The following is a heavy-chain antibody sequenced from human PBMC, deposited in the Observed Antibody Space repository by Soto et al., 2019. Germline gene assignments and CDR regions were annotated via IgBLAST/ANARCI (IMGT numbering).Heavy chain of an antibody. CDR3: AKLSCTSSTCYLTGWFVN. J-gene: IGHJ4*02. CDR1: GDSISGGASF. Sequence: SETLSLTCTVSGDSISGGASFWSWIRQPPGKGLEWIANVYYSGSSYYNPSLKSRLTISVDTTKNQFSLQLKSMSAADTAVFSCAKLSCTSSTCYLTGWFVNWEPGTLLAVSS. CDR2: VYYSGSS. V-gene: IGHV4-31*03. D-gene: IGHD2-2*01.